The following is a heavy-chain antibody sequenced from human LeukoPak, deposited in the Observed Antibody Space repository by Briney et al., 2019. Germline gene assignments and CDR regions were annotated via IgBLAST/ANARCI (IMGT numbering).Heavy chain of an antibody. Sequence: PGGSLRLSCAASGFTFNTHWMHWVRQGPGKGLVWVSRINTDGSTTNYADSVKGRFTISRDNARNTLYLQMNSLRAEDTAVYYCARGGDWFDPWGQGTLVTVSS. V-gene: IGHV3-74*01. CDR3: ARGGDWFDP. J-gene: IGHJ5*02. CDR2: INTDGSTT. CDR1: GFTFNTHW. D-gene: IGHD1-26*01.